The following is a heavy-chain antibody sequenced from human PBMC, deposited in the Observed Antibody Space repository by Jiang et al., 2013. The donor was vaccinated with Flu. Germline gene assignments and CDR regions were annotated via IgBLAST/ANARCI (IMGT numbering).Heavy chain of an antibody. D-gene: IGHD3-10*01. J-gene: IGHJ6*02. V-gene: IGHV4-61*02. Sequence: SWIGSRREGTGVDWAYLYHGGTNYNPYPSKSRVTISVDTSKNQFSLKLSSVTAADTAVYYCASTYGSGSHEPNEYYYGMDVWGQGTTVTVSS. CDR2: LYHGGT. CDR3: ASTYGSGSHEPNEYYYGMDV.